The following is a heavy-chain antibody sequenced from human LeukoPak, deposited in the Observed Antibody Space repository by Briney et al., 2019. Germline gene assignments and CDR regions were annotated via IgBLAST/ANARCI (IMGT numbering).Heavy chain of an antibody. V-gene: IGHV3-33*01. CDR1: GFTFSSYG. Sequence: HTGGSLRLSCAASGFTFSSYGMHWVRQAPGKGLEWVAVIWYDGSNKYYADSVKGRFTISRDNSKNTLYLQMNSLRAEDTAVYYCARMFGILTGPFDYWGQGTLVTVSS. CDR2: IWYDGSNK. D-gene: IGHD3-9*01. J-gene: IGHJ4*02. CDR3: ARMFGILTGPFDY.